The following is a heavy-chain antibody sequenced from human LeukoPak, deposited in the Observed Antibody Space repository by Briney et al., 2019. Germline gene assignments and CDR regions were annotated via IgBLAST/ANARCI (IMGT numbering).Heavy chain of an antibody. CDR1: GYTFTSYG. Sequence: ASVKVSCKASGYTFTSYGISWVRQAPGQGLEWMGWISAYNGNTNYAQKFQGRVTMTRDTSISTAYMELSRLRSDDTAVYYCATLDDYVWGSYRYNPTGSFDYWGQGTLVTVSS. D-gene: IGHD3-16*02. J-gene: IGHJ4*02. CDR3: ATLDDYVWGSYRYNPTGSFDY. CDR2: ISAYNGNT. V-gene: IGHV1-18*01.